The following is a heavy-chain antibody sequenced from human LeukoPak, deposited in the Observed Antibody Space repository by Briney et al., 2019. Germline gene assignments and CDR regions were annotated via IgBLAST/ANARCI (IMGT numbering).Heavy chain of an antibody. J-gene: IGHJ4*02. CDR3: ARETPGNGGSDY. Sequence: ASVKVSCKASGYTFTGYYMNWVRQAPGQGLERMGWIHPSSGGTNYAQNFQGRVTMTSDTSITTAYMELRRLTSDDTAMYYCARETPGNGGSDYWGQGTLVTVSS. D-gene: IGHD4-23*01. CDR1: GYTFTGYY. CDR2: IHPSSGGT. V-gene: IGHV1-2*02.